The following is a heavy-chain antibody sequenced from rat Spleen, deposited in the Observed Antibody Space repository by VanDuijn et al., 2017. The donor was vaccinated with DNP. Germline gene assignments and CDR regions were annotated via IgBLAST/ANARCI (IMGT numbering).Heavy chain of an antibody. J-gene: IGHJ2*01. CDR2: ISHDGVNT. D-gene: IGHD1-4*01. CDR1: GITFSDHN. V-gene: IGHV5-7*01. Sequence: EVQLVESGGGLVQPGRSLKLSCAVSGITFSDHNMAWVRQAPKKGLEWVTIISHDGVNTYYRDSVKGRFTISRDNAKSTLYLQMDSLRSEDTATYYCAGRPPPTRGPFDYWGQGVLVTVSS. CDR3: AGRPPPTRGPFDY.